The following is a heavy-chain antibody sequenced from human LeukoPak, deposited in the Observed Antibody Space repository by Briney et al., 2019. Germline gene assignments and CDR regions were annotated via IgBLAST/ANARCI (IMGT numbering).Heavy chain of an antibody. CDR3: ARDINGDYYYYYMDV. V-gene: IGHV3-7*01. J-gene: IGHJ6*03. CDR1: GFTFSSYW. D-gene: IGHD4-17*01. CDR2: IKQDGSEK. Sequence: GGSLRLSCAAPGFTFSSYWMSWVRQAPGKGLEWVANIKQDGSEKYYVDSVKGRFTISRDNSKNTLYLQMNSLRAEDTAVYYCARDINGDYYYYYMDVWGKGTTVTVSS.